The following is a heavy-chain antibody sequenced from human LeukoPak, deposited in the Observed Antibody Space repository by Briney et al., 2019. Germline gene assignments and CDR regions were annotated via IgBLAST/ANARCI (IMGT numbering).Heavy chain of an antibody. D-gene: IGHD6-13*01. Sequence: PGGSLRLSCVASGFTFRSYEMDWVRQAPGKGLEWVSYISGYGTTIYYADSVRGRFTVSRDNVKNSLYLQMNSLRVEDTAIYYCAREEGWIPAVGTDAFDIWGQGTMVTVSS. V-gene: IGHV3-48*03. CDR1: GFTFRSYE. J-gene: IGHJ3*02. CDR3: AREEGWIPAVGTDAFDI. CDR2: ISGYGTTI.